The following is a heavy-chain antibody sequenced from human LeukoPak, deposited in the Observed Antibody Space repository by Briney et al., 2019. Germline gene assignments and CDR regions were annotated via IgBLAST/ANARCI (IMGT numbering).Heavy chain of an antibody. CDR3: ARDLRYCSSTSCPYYYGMDV. J-gene: IGHJ6*02. CDR2: ISYDGSNK. D-gene: IGHD2-2*01. V-gene: IGHV3-30*04. Sequence: PGGSLRLSCAASGFTFSSYAMHWVRQAPGKGLEWVAVISYDGSNKYYADSVKGRFTISRDNSKNTLYLQMNSLRAEDTAVYYCARDLRYCSSTSCPYYYGMDVWGQGTTVTVSS. CDR1: GFTFSSYA.